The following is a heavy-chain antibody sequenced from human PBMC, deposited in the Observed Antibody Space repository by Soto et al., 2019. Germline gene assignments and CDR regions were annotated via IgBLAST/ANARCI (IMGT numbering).Heavy chain of an antibody. CDR3: ARIYGDYVGYYFDY. D-gene: IGHD4-17*01. J-gene: IGHJ4*02. Sequence: QVTLKESGPVLVKPTETLTLTCTVSGFSLSNARMGVSWIRQPPGKALEWLAHIFSSDEKSYSTSLKSRLTISKDTSKSQVVLTMTNMDPVDTATYYCARIYGDYVGYYFDYWGQGTLVTVSS. CDR2: IFSSDEK. CDR1: GFSLSNARMG. V-gene: IGHV2-26*01.